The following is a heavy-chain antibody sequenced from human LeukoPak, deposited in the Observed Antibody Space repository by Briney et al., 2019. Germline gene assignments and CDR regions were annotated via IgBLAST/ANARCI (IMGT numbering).Heavy chain of an antibody. CDR2: IYPNSGAT. Sequence: ASVKVSCKASGYTFTGYYMHWVRQAPGQGLEWMGYIYPNSGATKYAQKFQGRVTMTRDTSISTAYMELSGLRSDDTAVYYCAKDRASYDFWSGYYANDIWGQGTLVTVSS. J-gene: IGHJ4*02. CDR3: AKDRASYDFWSGYYANDI. CDR1: GYTFTGYY. V-gene: IGHV1-2*02. D-gene: IGHD3-3*01.